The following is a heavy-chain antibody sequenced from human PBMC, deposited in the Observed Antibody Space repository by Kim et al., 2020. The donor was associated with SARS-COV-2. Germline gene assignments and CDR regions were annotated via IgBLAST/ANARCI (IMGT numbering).Heavy chain of an antibody. D-gene: IGHD1-26*01. CDR3: AKSFSGSHFGYDY. CDR2: ISYDGSNK. CDR1: GFTFNTYG. J-gene: IGHJ4*02. V-gene: IGHV3-30*18. Sequence: GGSLRLSCAASGFTFNTYGMHWVRQAPGKGLEWVAGISYDGSNKYYADSVKGRFTISRDNSKNTLYLQMNSLRIEDTAVYYCAKSFSGSHFGYDYWGQGTLVTVSS.